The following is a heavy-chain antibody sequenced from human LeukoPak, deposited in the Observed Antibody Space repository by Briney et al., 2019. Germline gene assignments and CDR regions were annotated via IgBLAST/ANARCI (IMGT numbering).Heavy chain of an antibody. D-gene: IGHD5-12*01. CDR3: AREPLYSGHDYGLNWFDP. Sequence: ASVKVSCKASGGTFSSYAISWVRQAPGQGLEWMGRIIPILGIANYAQKFQGRVTITADKSTSTAYMELSSLRSEDTAVYYCAREPLYSGHDYGLNWFDPWGQGTLVTVSS. CDR1: GGTFSSYA. J-gene: IGHJ5*02. CDR2: IIPILGIA. V-gene: IGHV1-69*04.